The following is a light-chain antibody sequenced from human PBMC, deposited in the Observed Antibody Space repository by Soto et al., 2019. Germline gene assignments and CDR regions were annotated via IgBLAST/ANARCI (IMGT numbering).Light chain of an antibody. CDR1: KLRDKY. J-gene: IGLJ1*01. V-gene: IGLV3-1*01. CDR3: QAWDGSSYV. Sequence: SYELTQPPSVSVSPGQTASITCSGDKLRDKYIFWYQQVPGQSPVLVIYEDVRRPSGVPERFSGPNSGNTATLTISGTQAVDEADYYCQAWDGSSYVFGSGTKVTVL. CDR2: EDV.